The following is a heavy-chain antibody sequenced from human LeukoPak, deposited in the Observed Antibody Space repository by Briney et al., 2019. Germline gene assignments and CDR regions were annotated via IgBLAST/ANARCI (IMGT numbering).Heavy chain of an antibody. CDR2: ISAYNGNT. D-gene: IGHD5/OR15-5a*01. J-gene: IGHJ6*03. CDR1: GYTFTGYG. V-gene: IGHV1-18*01. Sequence: ASVKVSCKASGYTFTGYGISWVRQAPGQGLELLGWISAYNGNTNHPQKFQGRVTMTTDTSTTTAYMELRSLRSDDTAVYYCGRDPPVSLDYYYYYMDVWGKGTTVTVSS. CDR3: GRDPPVSLDYYYYYMDV.